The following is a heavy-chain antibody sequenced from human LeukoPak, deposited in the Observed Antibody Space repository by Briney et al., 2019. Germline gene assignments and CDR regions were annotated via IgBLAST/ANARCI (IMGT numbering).Heavy chain of an antibody. J-gene: IGHJ3*02. CDR3: ARADASLDAFDI. CDR1: GGSISSSSSY. V-gene: IGHV4-39*01. Sequence: PSETLSLTCTVSGGSISSSSSYWGWIRQPPGKGLEWIGSIYYSGSTYYNPSLKSRVTISVDTSKNQFSLKLSSVTAADTAVYYCARADASLDAFDIWGQGTMVTVSS. CDR2: IYYSGST.